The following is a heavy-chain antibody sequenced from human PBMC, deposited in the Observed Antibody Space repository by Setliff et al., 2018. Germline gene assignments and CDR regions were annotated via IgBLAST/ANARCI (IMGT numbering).Heavy chain of an antibody. J-gene: IGHJ6*02. CDR1: GFTFSSFA. V-gene: IGHV3-23*01. Sequence: PGGSLRLSCAASGFTFSSFAMAWVRQAPGKGLEWVSAISGAGGNTFYADSVQGRFSISRDNSKNTLFLQMNGLRAEDTAIYYCARDGVFYAMDFWGQGTTVTVSS. CDR2: ISGAGGNT. CDR3: ARDGVFYAMDF. D-gene: IGHD3-10*01.